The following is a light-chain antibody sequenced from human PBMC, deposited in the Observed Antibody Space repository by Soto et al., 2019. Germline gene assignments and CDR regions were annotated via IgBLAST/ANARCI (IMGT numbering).Light chain of an antibody. Sequence: AIQLTQSPSSLSASVGDRVTVTCRASQGISSALAWYQQKPGRAPKPLIYDASNLEGGVPSRFSGRGSETDFALTISSLQPEDFATYYCQQFNNYPLTFGGGTKVEIK. CDR3: QQFNNYPLT. J-gene: IGKJ4*01. V-gene: IGKV1D-13*01. CDR1: QGISSA. CDR2: DAS.